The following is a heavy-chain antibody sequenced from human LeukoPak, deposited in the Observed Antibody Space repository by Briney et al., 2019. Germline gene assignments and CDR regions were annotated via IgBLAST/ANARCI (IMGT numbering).Heavy chain of an antibody. CDR1: GGSISSSSYY. D-gene: IGHD5-24*01. Sequence: SETLSLTCTVSGGSISSSSYYWGWIRQPPGKGLEWIGSIYYSGSTYYNPSLKSRVTISVDTSKNQFSLKLSSVTAADTAVYYCARPSREHYNYGAFDIWGQGTMVTVSS. V-gene: IGHV4-39*01. J-gene: IGHJ3*02. CDR2: IYYSGST. CDR3: ARPSREHYNYGAFDI.